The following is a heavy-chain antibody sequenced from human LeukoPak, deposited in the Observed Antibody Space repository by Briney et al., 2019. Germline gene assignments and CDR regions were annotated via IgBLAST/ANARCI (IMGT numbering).Heavy chain of an antibody. Sequence: SVKVSCKASGGTFSSYAISWVRQAPGQGLEWMGRIIPILGIANYAQKFQGRVTITADKSTSTAYMELSSLRSEDTAVYYCARSGTHYYDSSGYYEDAFDIWGQGTMVTVSS. CDR3: ARSGTHYYDSSGYYEDAFDI. V-gene: IGHV1-69*04. D-gene: IGHD3-22*01. J-gene: IGHJ3*02. CDR1: GGTFSSYA. CDR2: IIPILGIA.